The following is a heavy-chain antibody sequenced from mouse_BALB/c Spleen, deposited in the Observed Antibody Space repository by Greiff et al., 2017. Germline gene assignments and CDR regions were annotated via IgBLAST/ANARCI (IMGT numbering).Heavy chain of an antibody. J-gene: IGHJ3*01. CDR1: GYSITSDYA. CDR2: ISYSGST. Sequence: EVQLQQSGPGLVKPSQSLSLTCTVTGYSITSDYAWNWIRQFPGNKLEWMGYISYSGSTSYNPSLKSRISITRDTSKNQFFLQLNSVTTEDTATYYCARSDYRYKAWFAYWGQGTLVTVSA. D-gene: IGHD2-14*01. V-gene: IGHV3-2*02. CDR3: ARSDYRYKAWFAY.